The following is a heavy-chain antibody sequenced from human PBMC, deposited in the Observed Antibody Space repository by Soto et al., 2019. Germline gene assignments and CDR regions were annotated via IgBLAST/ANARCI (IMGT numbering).Heavy chain of an antibody. D-gene: IGHD6-6*01. CDR1: GFSLSTSGVG. CDR2: IYWDDDK. CDR3: AHTRGGIAARPFSYYYYYMDV. V-gene: IGHV2-5*02. Sequence: QITLKESGPPLVNPTQTLTLTCTFSGFSLSTSGVGVGWIRQPPGKALEWLALIYWDDDKRYSPSLKSRLTITKDTSKNQVVLTMTNMDPVDTATYYCAHTRGGIAARPFSYYYYYMDVWGKGTTVTVSS. J-gene: IGHJ6*03.